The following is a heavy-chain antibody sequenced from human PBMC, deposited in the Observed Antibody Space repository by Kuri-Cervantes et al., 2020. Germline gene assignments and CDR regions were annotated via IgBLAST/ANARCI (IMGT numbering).Heavy chain of an antibody. CDR2: ISYDGSNK. Sequence: GESLKISCTASGFTVSSNYMSWVRQAPGKGLEWVAVISYDGSNKYYADSVEGRFTISRDNSKNTLYLQMNSLRAEDTAVYYCARDQGVAGATLLDYWGQGALVTVSS. V-gene: IGHV3-30*03. D-gene: IGHD1-26*01. J-gene: IGHJ4*02. CDR3: ARDQGVAGATLLDY. CDR1: GFTVSSNY.